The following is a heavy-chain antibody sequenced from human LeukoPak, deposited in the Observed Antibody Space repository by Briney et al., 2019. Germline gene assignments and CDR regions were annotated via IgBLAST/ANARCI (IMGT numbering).Heavy chain of an antibody. CDR1: GYTLISYG. CDR3: ARDLRVLSGTGYYVH. V-gene: IGHV1-18*01. Sequence: ASVKVSCKASGYTLISYGIGWVRQAPGQGLEWMGWISAYNGNTNYAQNIQGRITMTTDTSTSTVYMELTSLRSDDTAVYYCARDLRVLSGTGYYVHWGQGTLVTVSS. CDR2: ISAYNGNT. J-gene: IGHJ4*02. D-gene: IGHD3/OR15-3a*01.